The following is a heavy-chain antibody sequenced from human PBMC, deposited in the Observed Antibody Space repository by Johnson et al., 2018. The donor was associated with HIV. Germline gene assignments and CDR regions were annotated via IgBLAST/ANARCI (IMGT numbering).Heavy chain of an antibody. Sequence: VQLVESGGGVVRPGGSLRLSCAASGFTFDDYGMSWVRQAPGKGLEWVSGINWNGGSTGYADSVKGRFTISRDNAKNSLYLQMNSLRAEDTALYYCGTHGALIAGVDAFEIWGQGTMVTVSS. CDR1: GFTFDDYG. V-gene: IGHV3-20*04. J-gene: IGHJ3*02. D-gene: IGHD3-16*01. CDR2: INWNGGST. CDR3: GTHGALIAGVDAFEI.